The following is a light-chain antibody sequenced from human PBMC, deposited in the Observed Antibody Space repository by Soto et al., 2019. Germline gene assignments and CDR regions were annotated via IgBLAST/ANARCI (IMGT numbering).Light chain of an antibody. CDR3: QQYGSSEII. Sequence: EIVLTQSPATLSLSPGERATLSCRASQSISSNLAWYQQKPGQAPRLLIYGASTRATGIPARFSGSGSGTEFTLTITRLEPEDFAVFYCQQYGSSEIIFGQGTRLEI. CDR2: GAS. V-gene: IGKV3-20*01. CDR1: QSISSN. J-gene: IGKJ5*01.